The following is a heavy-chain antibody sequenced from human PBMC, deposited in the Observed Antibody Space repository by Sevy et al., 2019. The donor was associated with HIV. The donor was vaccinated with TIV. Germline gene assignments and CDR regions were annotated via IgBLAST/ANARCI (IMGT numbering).Heavy chain of an antibody. V-gene: IGHV4-61*01. CDR3: ARLDYYDSSGYFDY. Sequence: SETLSLTCTVSGGSVSSGSYYWSWIRQPPGKGLEGIGYIYYSGSTNYNPSLKSRVTISVDTSKNQFSLKLSSVSAADTAVYYCARLDYYDSSGYFDYWGQGTLVTVSS. J-gene: IGHJ4*02. CDR2: IYYSGST. D-gene: IGHD3-22*01. CDR1: GGSVSSGSYY.